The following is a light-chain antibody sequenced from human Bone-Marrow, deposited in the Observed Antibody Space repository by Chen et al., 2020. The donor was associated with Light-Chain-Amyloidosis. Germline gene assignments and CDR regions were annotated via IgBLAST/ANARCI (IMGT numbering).Light chain of an antibody. Sequence: SYVLTQPSSVSVAPGQTATIACGGNNIGSTSVHWYQQTPGQAPLLVVYDDSDRPSGIPERLSGDNSGNTATLTISRVEAGDEADYYGQVWDRSSDRPVFGGGTKLT. CDR1: NIGSTS. CDR3: QVWDRSSDRPV. J-gene: IGLJ3*02. V-gene: IGLV3-21*02. CDR2: DDS.